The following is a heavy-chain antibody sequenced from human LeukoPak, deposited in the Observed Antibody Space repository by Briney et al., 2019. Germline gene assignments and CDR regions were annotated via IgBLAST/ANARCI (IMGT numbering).Heavy chain of an antibody. CDR2: INSYERIT. J-gene: IGHJ4*02. CDR1: GFTLSSYW. Sequence: GGSLRLSCVASGFTLSSYWVHCLPQSPGRAGVWGTCINSYERITKYAHPEKRRLTISRDNAKNTLYSHINSPSGDDRSVYCCARRYYDSSGYPLDYWGEGTLVTVSS. D-gene: IGHD3-22*01. V-gene: IGHV3-74*01. CDR3: ARRYYDSSGYPLDY.